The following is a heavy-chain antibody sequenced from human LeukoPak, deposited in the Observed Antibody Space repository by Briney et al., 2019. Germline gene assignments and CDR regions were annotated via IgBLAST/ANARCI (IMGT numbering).Heavy chain of an antibody. J-gene: IGHJ4*02. D-gene: IGHD5-12*01. CDR1: GYTFTDHY. Sequence: GASVKVSCKASGYTFTDHYIHWVRQAPGQGFEWMGWINPNTGGTDYAQKFQDRIAISTYTSISTAYMELSRLRSDDTALYYCARDQATIHGIAWYYFENWGQGTLVTVS. V-gene: IGHV1-2*02. CDR2: INPNTGGT. CDR3: ARDQATIHGIAWYYFEN.